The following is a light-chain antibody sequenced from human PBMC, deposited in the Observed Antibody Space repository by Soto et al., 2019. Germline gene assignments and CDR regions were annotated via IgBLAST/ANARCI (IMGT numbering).Light chain of an antibody. CDR1: QSISVW. V-gene: IGKV1-5*01. CDR2: DAS. CDR3: QQYNSYSWT. J-gene: IGKJ1*01. Sequence: DIQMTQSPSTLSASVGERVTITCRASQSISVWMAWYQQKPGRAPKLLIYDASNLESGVPSRFSGSGSGTEFTLAISSLHPDDFATYYCQQYNSYSWTFGQGTKVEIK.